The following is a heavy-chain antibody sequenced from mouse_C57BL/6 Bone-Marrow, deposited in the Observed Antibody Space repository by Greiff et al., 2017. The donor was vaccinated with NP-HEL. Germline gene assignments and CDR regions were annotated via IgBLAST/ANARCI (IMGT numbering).Heavy chain of an antibody. CDR2: ISSGGDYI. CDR3: TRDLGYDGTAWFAY. D-gene: IGHD2-3*01. J-gene: IGHJ3*01. CDR1: GFTFSSYA. Sequence: EVKVVESGEGLVKPGGSLKLSCAASGFTFSSYAMSWVRQTPEKRLEWVAYISSGGDYIYYADTVKGRFTISRDNARNTLYLQMSRLKSEDTAMYYCTRDLGYDGTAWFAYWGQGTLVTVSA. V-gene: IGHV5-9-1*02.